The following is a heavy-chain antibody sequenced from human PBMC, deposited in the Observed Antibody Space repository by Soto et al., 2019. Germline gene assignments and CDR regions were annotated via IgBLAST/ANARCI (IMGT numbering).Heavy chain of an antibody. D-gene: IGHD2-15*01. J-gene: IGHJ6*02. CDR3: ARDAVVAGTRVYYCYGTDV. V-gene: IGHV4-39*01. Sequence: QLQLQESGPGLVKPSETLSLTCTVSGGSIISGSYYWGWIRQPPGKGLEWIGTIYYTGSTYYNPSLKSRVSISVDTSKNQVSLKLSSVTAADTAVYYCARDAVVAGTRVYYCYGTDVWGQGTTVTVSS. CDR1: GGSIISGSYY. CDR2: IYYTGST.